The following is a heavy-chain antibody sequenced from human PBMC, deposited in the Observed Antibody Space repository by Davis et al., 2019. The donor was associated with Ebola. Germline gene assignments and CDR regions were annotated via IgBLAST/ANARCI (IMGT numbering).Heavy chain of an antibody. CDR2: IWYDGSNK. D-gene: IGHD6-13*01. V-gene: IGHV3-33*06. J-gene: IGHJ4*02. CDR1: GFTFSSYG. CDR3: AKDRSLYSSSCPAC. Sequence: PGGSLRLSCAASGFTFSSYGMHWVRQAPGKGLEWVAVIWYDGSNKYYADSVKGRFTISRDNSKNTLYLQMNSLRAEDTAVYYCAKDRSLYSSSCPACWGQGTLVTVSS.